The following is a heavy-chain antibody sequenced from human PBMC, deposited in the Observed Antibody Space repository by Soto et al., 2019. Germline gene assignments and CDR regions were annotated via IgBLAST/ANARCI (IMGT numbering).Heavy chain of an antibody. J-gene: IGHJ5*02. V-gene: IGHV3-33*01. CDR3: ARDRLITYGAKIAPDH. D-gene: IGHD3-16*01. Sequence: GGSLRLSCKGSGFTFSDFGMHWVRQAPGKGLEWVSAIWYDGSYQYYADPVRGRFTTSRDNSNNTLFLQMNSLRVEDTAVYYCARDRLITYGAKIAPDHWGQGALVTVSS. CDR1: GFTFSDFG. CDR2: IWYDGSYQ.